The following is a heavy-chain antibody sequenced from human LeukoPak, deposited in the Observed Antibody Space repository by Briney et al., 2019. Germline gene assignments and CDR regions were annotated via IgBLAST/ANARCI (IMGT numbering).Heavy chain of an antibody. J-gene: IGHJ4*02. D-gene: IGHD6-19*01. CDR1: GGSVSGFV. CDR3: ARLTKGEQWLAYYFDY. CDR2: IYDTGTPT. V-gene: IGHV4-59*08. Sequence: PSETLSLTCTVSGGSVSGFVWSWIRQPPGEGLDYIGFIYDTGTPTNYNPLLKSRVTLSVDTSKNQFSLNLKSVTAADTAVYYCARLTKGEQWLAYYFDYWGQGALVTVSS.